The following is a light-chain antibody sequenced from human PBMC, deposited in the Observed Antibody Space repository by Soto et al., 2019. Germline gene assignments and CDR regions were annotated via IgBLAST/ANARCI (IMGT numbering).Light chain of an antibody. CDR3: QQYKDWPPLT. CDR1: QNINSN. V-gene: IGKV3D-15*01. J-gene: IGKJ4*01. Sequence: EILMTQSPLTLSVSPGEGATLSCRASQNINSNLAWYQQRPGQAPRVLIYGASSRASGIPDRFSGSGSGTGFTLTINRLEPDDFAVYYCQQYKDWPPLTFGGGTRVESK. CDR2: GAS.